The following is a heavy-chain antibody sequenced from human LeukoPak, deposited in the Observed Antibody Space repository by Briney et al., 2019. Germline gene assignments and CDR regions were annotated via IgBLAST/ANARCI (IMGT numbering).Heavy chain of an antibody. CDR2: INPNSGGT. J-gene: IGHJ4*02. D-gene: IGHD1-1*01. Sequence: ASVKVSCKTSGYTFTGYYIHWVRQAPGQGLEWMGRINPNSGGTNYAQKFQGRVTMTRDTSITTAYMELSSLRSDDTAVYYCASWDWNPNYYFDYWSQGTLVTVSS. V-gene: IGHV1-2*06. CDR3: ASWDWNPNYYFDY. CDR1: GYTFTGYY.